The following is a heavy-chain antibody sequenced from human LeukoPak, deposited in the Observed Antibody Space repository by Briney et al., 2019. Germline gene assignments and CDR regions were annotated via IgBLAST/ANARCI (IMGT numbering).Heavy chain of an antibody. CDR3: ARDKGYYGPAD. Sequence: PSETLSLTCAVYGGSFSGYYWSWIRQPPGKGLECIGEINHSGSTNYNPSLKSRVTISVDTSKNQFSLKLSSATAADTAVYYCARDKGYYGPADWGQGTLVTVSS. CDR1: GGSFSGYY. J-gene: IGHJ4*02. V-gene: IGHV4-34*01. CDR2: INHSGST. D-gene: IGHD1-26*01.